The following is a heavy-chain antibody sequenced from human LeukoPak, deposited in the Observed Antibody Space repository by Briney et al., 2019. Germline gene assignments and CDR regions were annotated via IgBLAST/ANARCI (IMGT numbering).Heavy chain of an antibody. CDR3: AKQGLTTSWLYFDY. J-gene: IGHJ4*02. Sequence: PGGSLRLSCAASGFTFSSYAMHWVRQAPGKGLEWVAVISYDGSNKYYADSVKGRFTISRDNSKNTVYLQLNSLRAEDTAVYYCAKQGLTTSWLYFDYWGQGTLVTVSS. D-gene: IGHD1-14*01. V-gene: IGHV3-30-3*02. CDR1: GFTFSSYA. CDR2: ISYDGSNK.